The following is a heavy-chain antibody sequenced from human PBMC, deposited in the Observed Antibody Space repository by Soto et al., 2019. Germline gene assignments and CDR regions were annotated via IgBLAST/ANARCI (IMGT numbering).Heavy chain of an antibody. CDR3: AGEGGSAAPESLFDY. J-gene: IGHJ4*02. V-gene: IGHV4-31*03. D-gene: IGHD6-25*01. CDR2: IYYSGST. CDR1: GGSISSGGYY. Sequence: QVQLQESGPGLVKPSQTLSLNCTVSGGSISSGGYYWSWIRQHPGQDLEWIGYIYYSGSTYYNPSLNGCVTITVDTSKNQFSLKVSSLTAADTALYYWAGEGGSAAPESLFDYWGQGTLVTVSS.